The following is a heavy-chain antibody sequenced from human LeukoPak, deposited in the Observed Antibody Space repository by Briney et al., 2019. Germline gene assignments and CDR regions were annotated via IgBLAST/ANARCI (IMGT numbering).Heavy chain of an antibody. J-gene: IGHJ6*02. V-gene: IGHV4-59*07. D-gene: IGHD2-2*01. CDR1: GGSLNSYY. Sequence: NPGDTLTLTCTVSGGSLNSYYWRWIRQPPGKGLAWIGYIDYSGCTYYKHSLTRRVTIPVDTSKNQYSLNLSSVTAADPAVYYCASDAVVPAAFAHYYDGMDVWGQGTTVTVSS. CDR2: IDYSGCT. CDR3: ASDAVVPAAFAHYYDGMDV.